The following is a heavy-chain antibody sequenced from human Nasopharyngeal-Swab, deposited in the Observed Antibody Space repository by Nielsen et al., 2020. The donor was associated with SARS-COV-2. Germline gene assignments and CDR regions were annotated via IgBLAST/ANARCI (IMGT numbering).Heavy chain of an antibody. CDR3: TTASIWQLADY. Sequence: GESLKISCAASGFTFSSYAMHWVRQAPGKGLEWVGRIKSKTDGGTTDYAAPVKGRFTISRDDSKNTVYLQMNSLKIEDTAVYYCTTASIWQLADYWGQGTLVTVSS. CDR2: IKSKTDGGTT. V-gene: IGHV3-15*01. D-gene: IGHD6-6*01. J-gene: IGHJ4*02. CDR1: GFTFSSYA.